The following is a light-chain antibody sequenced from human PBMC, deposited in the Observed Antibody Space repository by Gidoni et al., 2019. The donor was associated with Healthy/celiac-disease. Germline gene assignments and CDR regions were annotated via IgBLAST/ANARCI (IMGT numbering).Light chain of an antibody. V-gene: IGKV1-9*01. J-gene: IGKJ4*01. Sequence: IQLTQSPSSLSASVGDRVTITCRASQGISSYLYWDQQKPGKAPKLLIYAASTLQSGVPSRFSGSGSGTDFTLTISSLQPEDFATYYCQQLNSYPSPLTFGGGTKVEIK. CDR2: AAS. CDR1: QGISSY. CDR3: QQLNSYPSPLT.